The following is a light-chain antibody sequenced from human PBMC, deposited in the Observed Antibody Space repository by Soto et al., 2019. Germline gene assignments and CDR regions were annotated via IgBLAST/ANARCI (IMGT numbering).Light chain of an antibody. CDR2: GNS. CDR1: SSNIGAGYN. CDR3: QSYDSSLLGWV. J-gene: IGLJ3*02. Sequence: QSVLTQPPSVSGAPGQRVTISCTGSSSNIGAGYNVHWYQQLPGTAPKLLIYGNSNRPSGVPDRFSGSKSGSSASLAITGLHAEAEADYYCQSYDSSLLGWVFGGGTKLTVL. V-gene: IGLV1-40*01.